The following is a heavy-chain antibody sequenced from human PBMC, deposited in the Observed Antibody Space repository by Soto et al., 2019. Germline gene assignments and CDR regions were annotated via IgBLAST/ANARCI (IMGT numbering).Heavy chain of an antibody. CDR2: IYYSGST. D-gene: IGHD3-3*01. J-gene: IGHJ6*02. CDR3: AGDSRYYDFWSGYPLDGMDV. V-gene: IGHV4-59*01. Sequence: PSETLSLTCTVSGGSISSYYWSWIRQPPGKGLEWIRYIYYSGSTNYNPSLKSRVTISVDTSKNQFSLKLSSVTAADTAVYYCAGDSRYYDFWSGYPLDGMDVWGQGTTVTVSS. CDR1: GGSISSYY.